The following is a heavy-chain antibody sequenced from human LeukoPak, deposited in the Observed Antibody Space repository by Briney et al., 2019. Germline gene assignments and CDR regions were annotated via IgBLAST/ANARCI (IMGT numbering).Heavy chain of an antibody. CDR3: ARAGGRRIVVVPAAMRAFDY. CDR1: GGSFSGYY. J-gene: IGHJ4*02. Sequence: SETLSLTCAVYGGSFSGYYWSWIRQPPGKGLEWIGEINQSGSTNYNPSLKSRVTISVDTSKNQFSLKLSSVTAADTAVYYCARAGGRRIVVVPAAMRAFDYWGQGTLVTVSS. D-gene: IGHD2-2*01. CDR2: INQSGST. V-gene: IGHV4-34*01.